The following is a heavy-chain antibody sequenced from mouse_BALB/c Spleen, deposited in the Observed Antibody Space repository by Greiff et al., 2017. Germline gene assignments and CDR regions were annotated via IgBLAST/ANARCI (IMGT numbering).Heavy chain of an antibody. CDR2: IDPANGNT. CDR1: GFNIKDTY. J-gene: IGHJ4*01. D-gene: IGHD2-1*01. CDR3: ARDYGNYLYYYAMDY. V-gene: IGHV14-3*02. Sequence: EVQLVESGAELVKPGASVKLSCTASGFNIKDTYMHWVKQRPEQGLEWIGRIDPANGNTKYDPKFQGKATITADTSSNTAFLQLSSLTSEDTDVYYCARDYGNYLYYYAMDYWGQGTSVTVSS.